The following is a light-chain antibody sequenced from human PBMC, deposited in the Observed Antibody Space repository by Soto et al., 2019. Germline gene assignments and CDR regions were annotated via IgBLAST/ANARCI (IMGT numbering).Light chain of an antibody. Sequence: EIVMTQSPATLSVSPGERATLSCRASQSVTRILAWYQQKPGQAPRLLIFGASTRATGLPARFSGSGSGTEFTLTISSLQSEDFALYYCQQYNDWPKTFGQGTKVDI. V-gene: IGKV3-15*01. CDR1: QSVTRI. CDR2: GAS. J-gene: IGKJ1*01. CDR3: QQYNDWPKT.